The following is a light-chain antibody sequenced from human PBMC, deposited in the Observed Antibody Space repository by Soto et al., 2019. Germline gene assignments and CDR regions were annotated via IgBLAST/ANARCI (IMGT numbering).Light chain of an antibody. CDR2: EVS. J-gene: IGLJ1*01. CDR1: SSHVRSYNL. V-gene: IGLV2-23*02. CDR3: CSYAGSSTSI. Sequence: TSSHVRSYNLVSWYQQHPGKAPKLMIYEVSKRPSGVSNRFSGSKSGNTASLTISGLQAEDEADYYCCSYAGSSTSIFVTGTKVTVL.